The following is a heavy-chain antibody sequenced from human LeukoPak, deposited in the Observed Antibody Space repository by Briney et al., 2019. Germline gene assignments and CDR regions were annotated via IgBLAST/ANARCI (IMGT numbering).Heavy chain of an antibody. CDR1: GFTFSGHW. J-gene: IGHJ4*02. V-gene: IGHV3-7*01. Sequence: GGSLRLSCAASGFTFSGHWMRWVRQAPGKGLEWVANINQGGSDKYNVDSVKGRFTISRDNANNLLYLQMNSLRGEDTAVYYCTRDRSRAEDDWGQGTLVTVSS. CDR2: INQGGSDK. CDR3: TRDRSRAEDD. D-gene: IGHD1-14*01.